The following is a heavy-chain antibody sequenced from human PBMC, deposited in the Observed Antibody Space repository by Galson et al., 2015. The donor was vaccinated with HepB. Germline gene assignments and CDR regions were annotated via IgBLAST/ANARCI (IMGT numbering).Heavy chain of an antibody. Sequence: SLRLSCAASGFTFSSYWMHWVRQAPGKGLVWVSRINSDGSSTSYADSVKGRFTISRDNAKNTVYLQMNSLRAEDTAVFYCVHEPVEGYYGSGSISYWGQGTLVTVSS. V-gene: IGHV3-74*01. CDR3: VHEPVEGYYGSGSISY. D-gene: IGHD3-10*01. J-gene: IGHJ4*02. CDR2: INSDGSST. CDR1: GFTFSSYW.